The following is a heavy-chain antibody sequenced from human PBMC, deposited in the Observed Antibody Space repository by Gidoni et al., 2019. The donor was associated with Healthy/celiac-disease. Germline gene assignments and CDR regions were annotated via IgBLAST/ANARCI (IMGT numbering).Heavy chain of an antibody. CDR3: TRDASLSIVVVTAVDY. J-gene: IGHJ4*02. D-gene: IGHD2-21*02. CDR2: IRSKAYGGTT. V-gene: IGHV3-49*05. Sequence: EVQLVESGGGLVKPGRSLRLSCTASGFTFGDYAMSWFRQAPGKGLEWVGFIRSKAYGGTTEYAASVKGRFTISRDDSKSIAYLQMNSLKTEDTAVYYCTRDASLSIVVVTAVDYWGQGTLVTVSS. CDR1: GFTFGDYA.